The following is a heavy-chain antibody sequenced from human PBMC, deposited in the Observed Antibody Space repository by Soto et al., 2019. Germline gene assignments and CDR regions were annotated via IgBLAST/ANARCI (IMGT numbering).Heavy chain of an antibody. CDR2: TYYRTKWYN. Sequence: SRALSLTGAICGDSVSSKSAAWSWMRQSPSRGLEWLGRTYYRTKWYNDYAVSVTSRITINPDTSKNQFSLQLNSVTPEDKAVYYCSRDEATMIVVVTRHDYYGMDVWGQGTTVTVSS. CDR3: SRDEATMIVVVTRHDYYGMDV. J-gene: IGHJ6*02. D-gene: IGHD3-22*01. CDR1: GDSVSSKSAA. V-gene: IGHV6-1*01.